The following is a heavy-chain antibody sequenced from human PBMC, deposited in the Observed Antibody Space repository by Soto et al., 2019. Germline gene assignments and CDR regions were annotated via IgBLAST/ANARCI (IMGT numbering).Heavy chain of an antibody. J-gene: IGHJ6*02. CDR2: IYSGGNT. Sequence: GGSLRLSCAASGFSVSSNYMSWVRQAPGKGLEWVSVIYSGGNTHYADSVKGRFTISRDNSKNTLYLQMNSLRAEDTAVYYCAKLGYSSSWYEYYYYGMDVWGQGTTVTVSS. D-gene: IGHD6-13*01. CDR3: AKLGYSSSWYEYYYYGMDV. CDR1: GFSVSSNY. V-gene: IGHV3-53*01.